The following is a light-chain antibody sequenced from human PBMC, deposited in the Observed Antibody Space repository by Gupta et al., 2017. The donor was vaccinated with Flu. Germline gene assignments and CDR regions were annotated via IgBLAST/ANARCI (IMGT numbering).Light chain of an antibody. CDR1: QGISSY. Sequence: IQLTHSPSFLSASVGDRVTITCRASQGISSYFAWYQQKPGKAPKLLIYDVSTLESGVPSRFSGSGSGTEFTLTISRLQPEDIATYYCQQFDTYGVTFGAGTKVETK. CDR3: QQFDTYGVT. CDR2: DVS. V-gene: IGKV1-9*01. J-gene: IGKJ4*01.